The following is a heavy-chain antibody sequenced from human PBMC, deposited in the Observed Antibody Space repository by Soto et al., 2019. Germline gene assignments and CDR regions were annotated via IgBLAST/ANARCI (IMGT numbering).Heavy chain of an antibody. CDR3: AKDHLTTTVTTVGY. CDR1: GFTFSNYG. CDR2: ISYHGSDK. J-gene: IGHJ4*02. D-gene: IGHD4-17*01. Sequence: QVQQVESGGGVVQPGRSLRLSCAASGFTFSNYGMHWVRQAPGKGLEWVAVISYHGSDKYYADSVKGRFTISRDNSKNTLYLQMDSLRAEDTAVYYCAKDHLTTTVTTVGYWGQGTLVTVSS. V-gene: IGHV3-30*18.